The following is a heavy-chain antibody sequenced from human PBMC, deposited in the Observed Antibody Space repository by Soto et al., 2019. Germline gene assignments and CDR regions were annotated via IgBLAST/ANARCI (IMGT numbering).Heavy chain of an antibody. CDR2: IIPIFGTA. V-gene: IGHV1-69*06. Sequence: QVQLVQSGAEVKKPGSSVKVSCKASGGTFSSYAISWVRQAPGQGLEWMGGIIPIFGTANYAQKFQGRVTMTADKSTSTAYMELSSLRSEDTAVYYCARAANYDFWGGYYYGMDVWCQGTTVTVSS. J-gene: IGHJ6*02. CDR1: GGTFSSYA. CDR3: ARAANYDFWGGYYYGMDV. D-gene: IGHD3-3*01.